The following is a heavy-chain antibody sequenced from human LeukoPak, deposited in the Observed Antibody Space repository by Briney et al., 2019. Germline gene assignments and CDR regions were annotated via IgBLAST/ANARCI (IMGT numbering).Heavy chain of an antibody. V-gene: IGHV3-43*01. D-gene: IGHD1-14*01. J-gene: IGHJ4*02. Sequence: PGRSLRLSCAASGFTFDDYTMHWVRQAPGKGLEWVSLISWDGGSTYYADSVKGRFTISIDNSKNSLYLQMNSLRTEDTALYYCAAGPIKSYWGQGTLVTVSS. CDR1: GFTFDDYT. CDR3: AAGPIKSY. CDR2: ISWDGGST.